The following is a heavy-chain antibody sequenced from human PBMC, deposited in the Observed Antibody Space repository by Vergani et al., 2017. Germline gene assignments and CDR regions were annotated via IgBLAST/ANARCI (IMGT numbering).Heavy chain of an antibody. CDR2: IKSKTDGGTT. V-gene: IGHV3-15*01. Sequence: EVQLVESGGGLVKPGGSLRLSCAASGFTFSNAWMSWVRQAPGKGLEWVGRIKSKTDGGTTDYAAPVKGRFTISREDSKNTLYLQMNSLKTEDTAVYYCTTEPPDGSVLNYYFDYWGQGTLVTVSS. CDR3: TTEPPDGSVLNYYFDY. D-gene: IGHD3-22*01. CDR1: GFTFSNAW. J-gene: IGHJ4*02.